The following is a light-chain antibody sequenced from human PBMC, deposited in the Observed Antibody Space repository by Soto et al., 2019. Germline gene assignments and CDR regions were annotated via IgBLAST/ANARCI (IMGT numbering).Light chain of an antibody. CDR2: DVS. V-gene: IGLV2-14*01. J-gene: IGLJ2*01. CDR3: SSYTSSSTPVV. CDR1: SSDGGGYKY. Sequence: QSVLTQPASLSGSPGQSITISCTGSSSDGGGYKYVSWYQQHPGKAPKLMIYDVSYRPSGVSNRFSGSKSGNTASLTISGLQAEDEADYYCSSYTSSSTPVVFGGGTKVTVL.